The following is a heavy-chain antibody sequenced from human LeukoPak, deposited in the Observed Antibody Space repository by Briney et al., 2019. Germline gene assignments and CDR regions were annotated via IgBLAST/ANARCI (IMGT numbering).Heavy chain of an antibody. CDR1: GFTFSSYG. J-gene: IGHJ4*02. CDR3: AKMRTMYKYDSSGYYNDH. D-gene: IGHD3-22*01. V-gene: IGHV3-30*18. CDR2: ISYDGSNK. Sequence: GGSLGLSCEASGFTFSSYGMHWVRQAPGKGLEWVAVISYDGSNKYYAGSVKGRFTISRDNSKNTLYMQMNSLRAEDTAVYYCAKMRTMYKYDSSGYYNDHGGEGTLVSVS.